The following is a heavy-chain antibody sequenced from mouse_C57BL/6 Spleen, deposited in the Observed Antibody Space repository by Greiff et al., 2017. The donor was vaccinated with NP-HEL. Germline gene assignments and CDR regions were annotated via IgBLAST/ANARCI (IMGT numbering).Heavy chain of an antibody. J-gene: IGHJ3*01. CDR3: ARDGNYRFAY. CDR1: GYTFTSSW. CDR2: INPSHGGT. V-gene: IGHV1-53*01. Sequence: QVQLQQPGTELVKPGASVKLSCKASGYTFTSSWMHWVKQRPGQGLEWIGNINPSHGGTNYNEQFKSKATLTVDKSASTAYMQLSSLTSEDSAVYYCARDGNYRFAYWGQGTLVTVSA. D-gene: IGHD2-1*01.